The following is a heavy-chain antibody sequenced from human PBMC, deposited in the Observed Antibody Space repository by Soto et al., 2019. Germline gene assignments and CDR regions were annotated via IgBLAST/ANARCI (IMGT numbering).Heavy chain of an antibody. J-gene: IGHJ4*02. CDR3: AGDAPGAASY. D-gene: IGHD6-13*01. V-gene: IGHV4-31*03. Sequence: SETLSLTCTVSGGPIINGDSYLNWIRQHPEKGLEWMGYINYRGTTNYNPALKSRILISIDTSKNQFSLRLTSVTAADTAVYYCAGDAPGAASYWGQGTLVTVSS. CDR2: INYRGTT. CDR1: GGPIINGDSY.